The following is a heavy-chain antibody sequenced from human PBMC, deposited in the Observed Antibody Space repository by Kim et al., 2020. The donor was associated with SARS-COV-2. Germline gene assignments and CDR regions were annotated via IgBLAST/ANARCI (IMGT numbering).Heavy chain of an antibody. D-gene: IGHD2-2*01. Sequence: KGRFTISRENSKNTLYLQMNSLRAEDTAVYYCARSAKYCSSTSCYNWFDPWGQGTLVTVSS. V-gene: IGHV3-30*01. CDR3: ARSAKYCSSTSCYNWFDP. J-gene: IGHJ5*02.